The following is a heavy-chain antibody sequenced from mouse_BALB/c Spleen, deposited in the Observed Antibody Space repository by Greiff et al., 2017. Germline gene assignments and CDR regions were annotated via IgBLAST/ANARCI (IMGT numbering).Heavy chain of an antibody. V-gene: IGHV5-9-4*01. D-gene: IGHD2-3*01. CDR3: ARGDGYYALFAY. J-gene: IGHJ3*01. CDR2: ISSGGSYT. CDR1: GFTFSSYA. Sequence: EVQVVESGGGLVKPGGSLKLSCAASGFTFSSYAMSWVRQSPEKRLEWVAEISSGGSYTYYPDTVTGRFTISRDNAKNTLYLEMSSLRSEDTAMYYCARGDGYYALFAYWGQGTLVTVSA.